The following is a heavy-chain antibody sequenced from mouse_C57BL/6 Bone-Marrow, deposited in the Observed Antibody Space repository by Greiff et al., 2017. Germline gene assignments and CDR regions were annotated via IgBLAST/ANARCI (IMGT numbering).Heavy chain of an antibody. J-gene: IGHJ3*01. D-gene: IGHD2-3*01. CDR3: ARRGWLLLFAY. CDR1: GYTFTRYW. V-gene: IGHV1-7*01. Sequence: QVQLQQSGAELAKPGASVKLSCKASGYTFTRYWMHWVKQRPGQGLEWIGYINPSSGYTKYNQKFKDKATFTADQSYSTAYMQLSSLAYEDSAGYYCARRGWLLLFAYWGQGTLVTVSA. CDR2: INPSSGYT.